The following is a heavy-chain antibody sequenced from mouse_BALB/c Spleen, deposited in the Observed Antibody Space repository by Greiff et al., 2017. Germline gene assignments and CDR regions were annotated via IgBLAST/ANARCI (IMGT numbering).Heavy chain of an antibody. J-gene: IGHJ2*01. V-gene: IGHV1S56*01. CDR3: ARGRDYDYDAGY. Sequence: QVQLKQSGPELVKPGASVRISCKASGYTFTSYYIHWVKQRPGQGLEWIGWIYPGNVNTKYNEKFKGKATLTADKSSSTAYMQLSSLTSEDSAVYFCARGRDYDYDAGYWGQGTTLTVSS. D-gene: IGHD2-4*01. CDR2: IYPGNVNT. CDR1: GYTFTSYY.